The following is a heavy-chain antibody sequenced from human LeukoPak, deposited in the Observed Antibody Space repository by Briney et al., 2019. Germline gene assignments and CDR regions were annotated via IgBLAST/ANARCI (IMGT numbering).Heavy chain of an antibody. D-gene: IGHD6-13*01. CDR3: ASQIIAAAGNPFDY. J-gene: IGHJ4*02. V-gene: IGHV4-59*08. Sequence: SETLSLTCTVSGGSISSYYWSWIRQPPGKGLEWIGYIYYSGSTNYNPSLKSRVTISVDTSKNQFSLKLSSVTAADTAVYYCASQIIAAAGNPFDYWGQGTLVTVSS. CDR2: IYYSGST. CDR1: GGSISSYY.